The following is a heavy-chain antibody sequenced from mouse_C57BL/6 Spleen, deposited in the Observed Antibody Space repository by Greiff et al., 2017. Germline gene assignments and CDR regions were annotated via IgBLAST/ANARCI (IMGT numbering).Heavy chain of an antibody. J-gene: IGHJ2*01. CDR3: ARSSITTVVASDY. CDR1: GYTFTSYW. D-gene: IGHD1-1*01. V-gene: IGHV1-64*01. Sequence: VQLQQPGAELVKPGASVKLSCKASGYTFTSYWMHWVKQRPGQGLEWIGMIYPNSGSTNYNEKFKSKATLTVDKSSSTAYMQLSSLTSEDAAVYCGARSSITTVVASDYWGQGTTLTVSS. CDR2: IYPNSGST.